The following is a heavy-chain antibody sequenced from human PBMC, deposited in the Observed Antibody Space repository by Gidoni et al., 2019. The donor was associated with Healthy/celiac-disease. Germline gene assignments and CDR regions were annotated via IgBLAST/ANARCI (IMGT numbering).Heavy chain of an antibody. V-gene: IGHV4-30-2*01. CDR1: GGSISSGGYS. J-gene: IGHJ5*02. D-gene: IGHD2-2*02. CDR3: ARSLYCSSTSCYRGWFDP. CDR2: IYHSGST. Sequence: QLQLQESGSGLVKPSQTLSLTFAVSGGSISSGGYSWSWIRQPPGKGLEWIGYIYHSGSTYYNPSLKSRVTISVDRSKNQFSLKLSSVTAADTAVYYCARSLYCSSTSCYRGWFDPWGQGTLVTVSS.